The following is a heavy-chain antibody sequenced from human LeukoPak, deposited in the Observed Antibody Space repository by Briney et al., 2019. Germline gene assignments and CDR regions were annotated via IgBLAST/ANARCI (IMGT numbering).Heavy chain of an antibody. CDR1: GGSFSGYY. D-gene: IGHD5-24*01. CDR2: INHSGST. Sequence: SETLSLTCAVYGGSFSGYYWSWIRQPPGKGLEWIGEINHSGSTNYNPSLKSRVTISVDTSKNQFPLKLSSVTAADTAVYYCARAGYNPDYWGQGTRVTVSS. V-gene: IGHV4-34*01. CDR3: ARAGYNPDY. J-gene: IGHJ4*02.